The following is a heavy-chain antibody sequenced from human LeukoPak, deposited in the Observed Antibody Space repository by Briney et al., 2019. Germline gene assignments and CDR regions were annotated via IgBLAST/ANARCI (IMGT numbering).Heavy chain of an antibody. V-gene: IGHV5-51*04. D-gene: IGHD3-16*01. J-gene: IGHJ5*02. Sequence: GESLKISCKGSGYSFGSYWIGWVRQRPGKGLEWMGIVYPADSATKYSPSFQGQVTISADRPANIVYLHWGSLKASDTAMYYCVREGFGAPFDPWGQGTLVTVSS. CDR1: GYSFGSYW. CDR3: VREGFGAPFDP. CDR2: VYPADSAT.